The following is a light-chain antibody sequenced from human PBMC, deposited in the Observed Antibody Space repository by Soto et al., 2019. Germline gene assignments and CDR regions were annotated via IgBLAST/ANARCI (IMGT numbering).Light chain of an antibody. Sequence: EIVLTQSPGTLSLSPGERATLSCTASQSVTRNYLAWYQQKPGQAPRLLIYGASNRATGISDRFSGSGSGTDFTLTISRLEPEDFAVYYCHQYGSPPRTFGQGTKVDIK. J-gene: IGKJ1*01. CDR2: GAS. V-gene: IGKV3-20*01. CDR1: QSVTRNY. CDR3: HQYGSPPRT.